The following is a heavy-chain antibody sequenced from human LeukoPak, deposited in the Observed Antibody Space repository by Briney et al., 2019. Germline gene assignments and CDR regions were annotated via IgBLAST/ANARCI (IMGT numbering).Heavy chain of an antibody. J-gene: IGHJ6*02. D-gene: IGHD6-13*01. CDR2: INRSGST. Sequence: KTSETLSLTCGVYGGSFSGYYWSWIRQPPGKGLEWIGEINRSGSTNYNPSLKSRVTISVDTSKNQFSLKLSSVTAADTAVYYCARDRWQQLFLEGYGMDVWGQGTTVTVSS. CDR1: GGSFSGYY. V-gene: IGHV4-34*01. CDR3: ARDRWQQLFLEGYGMDV.